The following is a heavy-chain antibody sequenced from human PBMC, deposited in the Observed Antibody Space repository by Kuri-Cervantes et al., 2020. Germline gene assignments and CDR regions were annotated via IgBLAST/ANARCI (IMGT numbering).Heavy chain of an antibody. Sequence: SETLSLTCTVSGGSISSSSYYWGWIRQPPGKGLEWIGSIYYSGSTYYNPSLKSRITISVDTSKNQFSLKLSSVTAADTALYYCARANRDLRFLEYRQLGYFDYWGLGTLVTVSS. CDR3: ARANRDLRFLEYRQLGYFDY. CDR2: IYYSGST. CDR1: GGSISSSSYY. D-gene: IGHD3-3*01. J-gene: IGHJ4*02. V-gene: IGHV4-39*07.